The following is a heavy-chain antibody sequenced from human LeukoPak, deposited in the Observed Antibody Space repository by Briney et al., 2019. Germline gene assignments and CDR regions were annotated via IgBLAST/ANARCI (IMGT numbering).Heavy chain of an antibody. J-gene: IGHJ6*03. CDR1: GGSISSYY. V-gene: IGHV4-59*01. Sequence: SETLSLTCTVSGGSISSYYWSWIRQPPGKGLEWIGYIYYSGSTNYNPSLKSRVTISVDTSKNQFSLKLSSVTAADTAVYYCAKEKDSSGYYDYYYYMDVWGKGTTVTVSS. CDR2: IYYSGST. D-gene: IGHD3-22*01. CDR3: AKEKDSSGYYDYYYYMDV.